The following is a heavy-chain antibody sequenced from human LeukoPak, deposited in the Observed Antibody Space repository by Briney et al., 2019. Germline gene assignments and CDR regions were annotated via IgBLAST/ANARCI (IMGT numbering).Heavy chain of an antibody. V-gene: IGHV1-18*01. CDR2: ISAYNGNT. Sequence: ASVKVSCKASGYTFTSYGISWVRQAPGQGLEWMGWISAYNGNTNYAQKLQGRVTMTTDTSTSTAYMELRSLRSDDTAVYYCARRQCTSSSCYSFDYWGQGTLVTVSS. J-gene: IGHJ4*02. CDR1: GYTFTSYG. D-gene: IGHD3-22*01. CDR3: ARRQCTSSSCYSFDY.